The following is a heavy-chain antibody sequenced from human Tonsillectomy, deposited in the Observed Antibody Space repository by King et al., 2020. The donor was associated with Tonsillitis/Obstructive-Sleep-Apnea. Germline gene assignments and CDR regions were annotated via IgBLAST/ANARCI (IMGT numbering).Heavy chain of an antibody. CDR2: ISGSGGST. Sequence: VQLAESGGGLVQPGGSLRLSCAASGFTFSSYAMSWVRQAPGKGLEWVSAISGSGGSTYYADSVKGRFTISRDNSKNTLYLQMNSLRAEDTAVYYCAKGDLDSSGYYSVAFDYWGQGTLVTVSS. D-gene: IGHD3-22*01. J-gene: IGHJ4*02. CDR3: AKGDLDSSGYYSVAFDY. CDR1: GFTFSSYA. V-gene: IGHV3-23*04.